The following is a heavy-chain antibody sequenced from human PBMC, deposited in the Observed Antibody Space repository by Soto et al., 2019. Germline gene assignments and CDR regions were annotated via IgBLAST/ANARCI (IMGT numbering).Heavy chain of an antibody. D-gene: IGHD4-17*01. V-gene: IGHV3-15*07. CDR3: TTGFVYLYGDYDLDY. CDR1: GFTFSNAW. Sequence: GGSLRLSCAASGFTFSNAWMNWVRQAPGKGLEWVGRIKSKTDGGTTDYAAPVKGRFTISRDDSKNTLYLQMNSLKTEDTAVYYCTTGFVYLYGDYDLDYWGQGTLVTVSS. J-gene: IGHJ4*02. CDR2: IKSKTDGGTT.